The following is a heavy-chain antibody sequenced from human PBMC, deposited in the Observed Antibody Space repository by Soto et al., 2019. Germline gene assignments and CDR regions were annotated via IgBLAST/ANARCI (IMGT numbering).Heavy chain of an antibody. CDR3: ARDRSLQGARLYYGMDV. D-gene: IGHD1-26*01. J-gene: IGHJ6*02. V-gene: IGHV3-33*01. CDR1: GFTFSSYG. Sequence: QVQLVESGGGVVQPGRSLRLSCAASGFTFSSYGMHWVRQAPGKGLEWVAVIWYDGSNKYYADSVKGRFTISRNKSNNTLYLSINSLRGEVTTVYYFARDRSLQGARLYYGMDVWGQGTTVTVSS. CDR2: IWYDGSNK.